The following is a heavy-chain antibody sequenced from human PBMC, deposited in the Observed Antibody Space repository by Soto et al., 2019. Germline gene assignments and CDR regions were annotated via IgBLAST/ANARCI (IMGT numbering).Heavy chain of an antibody. CDR1: GGSISSSSYY. CDR2: IYHSGST. Sequence: SETLSLTCTVSGGSISSSSYYWGWIRQPPGEGLEWIGSIYHSGSTYYNPSLKSRITLSVDTSKNKFSLRLSSVTAADTAVYYCARDKITGLFDYWGQGTLVTVSS. CDR3: ARDKITGLFDY. V-gene: IGHV4-39*02. J-gene: IGHJ4*02. D-gene: IGHD2-8*02.